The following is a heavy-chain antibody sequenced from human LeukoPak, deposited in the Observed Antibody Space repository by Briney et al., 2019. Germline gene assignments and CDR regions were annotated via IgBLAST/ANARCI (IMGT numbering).Heavy chain of an antibody. CDR3: ARGREDIVVVVAATLDY. V-gene: IGHV4-34*01. CDR1: GGSFRGYY. CDR2: INHSGST. J-gene: IGHJ4*02. D-gene: IGHD2-15*01. Sequence: SETLSLTCAVYGGSFRGYYWSWIRQPPGKGLGWIGEINHSGSTNYNPALKSRVTISVDTSKNQFSLKLSSVTAADTAVYYCARGREDIVVVVAATLDYWGQGTLVTVSS.